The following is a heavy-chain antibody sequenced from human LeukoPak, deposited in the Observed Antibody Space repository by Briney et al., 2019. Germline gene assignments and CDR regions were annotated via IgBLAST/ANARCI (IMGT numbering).Heavy chain of an antibody. V-gene: IGHV3-21*01. Sequence: GGSLRLSCAASGFTFSSYSMNWVRQAPGKGLEWVSSISSSSSYIYYADSVKGRFTISRDNAKNSLYLQMNSLRAEDTAVYYCASIVVPAALDHWGQGTLVTVSS. D-gene: IGHD2-2*01. CDR1: GFTFSSYS. CDR3: ASIVVPAALDH. J-gene: IGHJ4*02. CDR2: ISSSSSYI.